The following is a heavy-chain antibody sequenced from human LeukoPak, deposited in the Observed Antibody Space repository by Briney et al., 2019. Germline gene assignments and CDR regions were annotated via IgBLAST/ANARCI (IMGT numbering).Heavy chain of an antibody. CDR1: GFSVSSNY. Sequence: GGSQRLSCAASGFSVSSNYMSWVRQAPGKGLEWVSVIYSGGTTYYADSVKGRFTISRDNSNNTPYLQMNSLRAEDTAVYYCARGPVTKFEIWGQGTILTVSS. CDR3: ARGPVTKFEI. D-gene: IGHD4-17*01. J-gene: IGHJ3*02. CDR2: IYSGGTT. V-gene: IGHV3-53*01.